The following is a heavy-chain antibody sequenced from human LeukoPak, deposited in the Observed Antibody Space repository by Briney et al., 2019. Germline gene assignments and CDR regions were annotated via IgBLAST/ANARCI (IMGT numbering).Heavy chain of an antibody. J-gene: IGHJ5*02. V-gene: IGHV1-69*05. D-gene: IGHD3-3*01. CDR3: ARDREPGAPEWPSEWFDP. CDR1: GGTFSSYA. CDR2: IIPIFGTA. Sequence: SVKVSCKASGGTFSSYAISWVRQAPGQGLEWMGGIIPIFGTANYAQRFQGRVTITTDESTSTAYMELSSPRSEDTAVYYCARDREPGAPEWPSEWFDPWGQGTLVTVSS.